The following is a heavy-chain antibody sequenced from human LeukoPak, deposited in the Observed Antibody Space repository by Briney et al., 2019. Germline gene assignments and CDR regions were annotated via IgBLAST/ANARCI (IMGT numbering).Heavy chain of an antibody. D-gene: IGHD3-22*01. V-gene: IGHV3-74*01. CDR3: ARDRDSSGYYDY. Sequence: GGSLRLSCAASGFTFSSYWMHWVRQAPGKGLVWVSRIKSDGSSTSYADSVKGRFTISRDNAKNTVYLQMNSLRAEDTAVYYCARDRDSSGYYDYWGQGTLVTVSS. CDR2: IKSDGSST. J-gene: IGHJ4*02. CDR1: GFTFSSYW.